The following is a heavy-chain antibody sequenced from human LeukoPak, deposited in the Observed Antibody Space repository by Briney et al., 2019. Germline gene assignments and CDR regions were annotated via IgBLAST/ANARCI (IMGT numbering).Heavy chain of an antibody. Sequence: GRSLRLSCAASGFTFSSYGMHWVRQAPGKGLEWVAVIWYDGSNKYYADSVKGRFTISRDNSKNTLYLQMNSLRAEDTAVYYCARDNLNPPYYYYYGMDVWGQGTTVTVSS. J-gene: IGHJ6*02. CDR2: IWYDGSNK. CDR1: GFTFSSYG. CDR3: ARDNLNPPYYYYYGMDV. V-gene: IGHV3-33*01.